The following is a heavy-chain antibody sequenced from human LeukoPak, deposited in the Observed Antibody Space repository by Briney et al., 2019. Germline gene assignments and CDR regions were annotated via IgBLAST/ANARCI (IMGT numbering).Heavy chain of an antibody. D-gene: IGHD4/OR15-4a*01. CDR2: IYYSGST. V-gene: IGHV4-39*07. CDR3: ARGRDYGPPRY. Sequence: NSSETLSLTCTVSGGSISSSSYYWGWIRQPPGKGLEWIGSIYYSGSTYYNPSLKSRVTMSVDTSKNQFSLKLSSVTAADTAVYYCARGRDYGPPRYWGQGTLVTVSS. J-gene: IGHJ4*02. CDR1: GGSISSSSYY.